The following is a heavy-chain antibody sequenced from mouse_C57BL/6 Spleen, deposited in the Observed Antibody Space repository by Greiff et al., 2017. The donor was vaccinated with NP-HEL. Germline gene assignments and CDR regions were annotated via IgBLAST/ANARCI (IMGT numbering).Heavy chain of an antibody. CDR2: IDPSDSYT. J-gene: IGHJ3*01. V-gene: IGHV1-69*01. CDR3: ASLHYYGSSPWFAY. D-gene: IGHD1-1*01. Sequence: VQLQQPGAELVMPGASVKLSCKASGYTFTSYWMHWVKQRPGQGLEWIGEIDPSDSYTNYNQKFKGKSTLTVDKSSSTAYMQLSSLTSEDSAVYYCASLHYYGSSPWFAYWGQGTLVTVSA. CDR1: GYTFTSYW.